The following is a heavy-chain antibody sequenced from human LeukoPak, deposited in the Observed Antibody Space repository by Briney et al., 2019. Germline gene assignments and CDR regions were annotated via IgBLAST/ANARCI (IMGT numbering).Heavy chain of an antibody. Sequence: GGSLRLSCVASGFSLSRFGMHWVRQAPGKGLEWVSFIRYDGSTEHYADSVKGRFTISRDNAKNSLYLQMNSLRAEDTAVYYCARGDCSTTSCSYYFDYWGQGTLVTVSS. D-gene: IGHD2-2*01. CDR2: IRYDGSTE. CDR3: ARGDCSTTSCSYYFDY. J-gene: IGHJ4*02. V-gene: IGHV3-30*02. CDR1: GFSLSRFG.